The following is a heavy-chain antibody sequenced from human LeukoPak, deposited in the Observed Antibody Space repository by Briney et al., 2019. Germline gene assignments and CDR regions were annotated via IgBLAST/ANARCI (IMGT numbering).Heavy chain of an antibody. V-gene: IGHV3-33*01. CDR3: ARDPDSSGYYSLDY. Sequence: GRSLRLSCAASGFTFSSYGMHWVRQAPGKGLEWVAVIWYDGSNKYYADSVKGRFTISRDNSKNTLYLQMNSPRAEDTAVYYCARDPDSSGYYSLDYWGQGTLVTVSS. CDR1: GFTFSSYG. CDR2: IWYDGSNK. J-gene: IGHJ4*02. D-gene: IGHD3-22*01.